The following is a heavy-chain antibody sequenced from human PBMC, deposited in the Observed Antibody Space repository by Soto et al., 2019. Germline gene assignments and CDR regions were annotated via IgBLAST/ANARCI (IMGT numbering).Heavy chain of an antibody. CDR1: GYTFTTYV. D-gene: IGHD3-16*01. CDR2: INPVNGNT. CDR3: ARDQMGETVGTFDI. J-gene: IGHJ3*02. V-gene: IGHV1-3*01. Sequence: ASVKVCCKASGYTFTTYVMQWVRQAPGQRLEWMGWINPVNGNTKYSQKFQGRVTITRDTSASIAYMELSSLRSEDTAVYYWARDQMGETVGTFDIGRKGTMVTV.